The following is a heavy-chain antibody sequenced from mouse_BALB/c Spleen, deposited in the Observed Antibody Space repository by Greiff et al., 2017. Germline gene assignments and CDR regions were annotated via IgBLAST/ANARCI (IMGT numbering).Heavy chain of an antibody. CDR1: GYTFTSYV. D-gene: IGHD3-1*01. CDR3: ARVRAARAYYYAMDY. Sequence: EVQLQQSGPELVKPGASVKMSCKASGYTFTSYVMHWVKQKPGQGLEWIGYINPYNDGTKYNEKFKGKATLTSDKSSSTAYMELSSLTSEDSAVYYCARVRAARAYYYAMDYWGQGTSVTVSS. CDR2: INPYNDGT. J-gene: IGHJ4*01. V-gene: IGHV1-14*01.